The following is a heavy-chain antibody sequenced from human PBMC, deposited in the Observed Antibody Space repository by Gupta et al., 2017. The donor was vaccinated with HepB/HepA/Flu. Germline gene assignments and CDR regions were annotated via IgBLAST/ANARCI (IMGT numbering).Heavy chain of an antibody. CDR2: IGISGSYV. CDR3: ARAQDSDFPQGVDY. J-gene: IGHJ4*02. D-gene: IGHD4-11*01. CDR1: GFTFSRHT. V-gene: IGHV3-21*01. Sequence: EVQLVESGGGLVKPGGSLRLSCGASGFTFSRHTIIWVRQAPGKGPEWVSSIGISGSYVAYADSVKGRFTISRDNAKNSLYLQMNSLRAEDTAIYYCARAQDSDFPQGVDYWGQGTLVTVSS.